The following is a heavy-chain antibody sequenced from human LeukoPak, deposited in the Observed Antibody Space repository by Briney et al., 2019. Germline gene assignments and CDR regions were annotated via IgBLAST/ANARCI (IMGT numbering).Heavy chain of an antibody. D-gene: IGHD1-1*01. CDR2: IAYDGSNK. CDR1: GFIFDTYG. CDR3: AKEKAIATINSGLDV. J-gene: IGHJ6*02. V-gene: IGHV3-30*18. Sequence: GRSLRLSCVASGFIFDTYGMLWVRQAPGKGLEWVAVIAYDGSNKVYADSVKGRFTISRDNSKNTLYLQMNSLRGEDTAVYYCAKEKAIATINSGLDVWGQGTTVTVSS.